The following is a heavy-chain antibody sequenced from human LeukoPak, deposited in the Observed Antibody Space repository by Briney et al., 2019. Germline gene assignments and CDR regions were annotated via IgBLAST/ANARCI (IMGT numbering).Heavy chain of an antibody. Sequence: GESLKISCKGSGYSLISYWIGWVRQMPGKGLEWMGIIYPGDSDTRYSPSFQGQVTISADKSISTAYLQWSSLKASDTAMYYCASLGSGSYYPFDAFDIWGQGTMVTVSS. CDR1: GYSLISYW. J-gene: IGHJ3*02. D-gene: IGHD3-10*01. CDR2: IYPGDSDT. CDR3: ASLGSGSYYPFDAFDI. V-gene: IGHV5-51*01.